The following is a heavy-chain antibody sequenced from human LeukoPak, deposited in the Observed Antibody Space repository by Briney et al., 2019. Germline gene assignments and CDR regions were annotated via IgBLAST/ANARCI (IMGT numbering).Heavy chain of an antibody. CDR1: GYSFIENY. D-gene: IGHD3-3*01. V-gene: IGHV1-2*02. CDR2: INPHTGAA. CDR3: ARGKSGYSP. J-gene: IGHJ4*02. Sequence: ASVKLSCKVSGYSFIENYLHWVRQAPGQGLEWMGLINPHTGAANFSHKFQGRVTMTRDTSISTAYMHLTRLKFDDTAMYYCARGKSGYSPWGQGTPVTVSS.